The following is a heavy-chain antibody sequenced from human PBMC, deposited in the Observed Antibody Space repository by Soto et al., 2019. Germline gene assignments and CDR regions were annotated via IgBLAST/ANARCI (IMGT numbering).Heavy chain of an antibody. CDR2: IYYSGST. D-gene: IGHD6-19*01. CDR3: ARRYSSGFDY. Sequence: QVQLQESGPGLVKPSQTLSLTCTVSGGSISSGGYYWSWIRQHPGKGLEWIGYIYYSGSTYYNPSLKIRVTISVATSKNQFPLKLSSVTAADTAVYYCARRYSSGFDYWGQGTLVTVSS. CDR1: GGSISSGGYY. J-gene: IGHJ4*02. V-gene: IGHV4-31*03.